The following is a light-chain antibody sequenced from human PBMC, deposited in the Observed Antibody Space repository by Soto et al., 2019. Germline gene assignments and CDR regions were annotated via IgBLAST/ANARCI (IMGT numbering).Light chain of an antibody. CDR1: SGHSSDA. CDR3: QTWSHGFQG. CDR2: LNNDGSH. Sequence: QLVLTQSPSASASLGASVKLTCTLSSGHSSDAIAWHQKQPGKTPRYFMDLNNDGSHTKGDGIPDRFSGSSSGAERYLIISGLQSEDEADYYRQTWSHGFQGFGGGTKLTVL. V-gene: IGLV4-69*01. J-gene: IGLJ2*01.